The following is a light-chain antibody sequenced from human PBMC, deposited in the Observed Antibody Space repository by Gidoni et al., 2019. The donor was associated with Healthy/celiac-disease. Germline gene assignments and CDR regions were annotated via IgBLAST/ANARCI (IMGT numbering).Light chain of an antibody. V-gene: IGKV2-30*02. CDR3: MQGTHWNPLYT. Sequence: DVVLTQSPLSLPVTLGQPASISCRSSQSLVHSDGNTYLNWFQQRPGQSQRRLIYKVSNRDSGVPDRFSGSGSGNDFTLKISRVEAEDVGVYYCMQGTHWNPLYTFGQGTKLEIK. CDR1: QSLVHSDGNTY. J-gene: IGKJ2*01. CDR2: KVS.